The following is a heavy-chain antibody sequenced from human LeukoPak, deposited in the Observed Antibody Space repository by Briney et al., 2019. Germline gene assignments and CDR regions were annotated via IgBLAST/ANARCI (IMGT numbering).Heavy chain of an antibody. CDR2: ISAYNGNT. CDR1: GYTFTSYG. J-gene: IGHJ4*02. V-gene: IGHV1-18*01. D-gene: IGHD3-9*01. CDR3: ARDRSSIPYYDILTGYSGHYY. Sequence: ASVKVSCKASGYTFTSYGISWVRQAPGQGLEWMGWISAYNGNTNYAQKLQGRVTMTTDTSTSTAYMELRSLRSDDTAVYYCARDRSSIPYYDILTGYSGHYYWGQGTLVTVSS.